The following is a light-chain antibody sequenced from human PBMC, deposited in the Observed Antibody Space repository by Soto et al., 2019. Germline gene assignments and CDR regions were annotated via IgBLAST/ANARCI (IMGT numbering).Light chain of an antibody. CDR3: QQCATAPLT. CDR2: DAS. CDR1: QSVSKNY. Sequence: EIVLTQSPGTLSLSPGERATLSCRASQSVSKNYLAWYQHKPGQAPRLLIDDASNRATGIPDMFSGSGSGTDFTLTISSLEPEDSAVYYCQQCATAPLTFGQGTKVEIK. J-gene: IGKJ1*01. V-gene: IGKV3-20*01.